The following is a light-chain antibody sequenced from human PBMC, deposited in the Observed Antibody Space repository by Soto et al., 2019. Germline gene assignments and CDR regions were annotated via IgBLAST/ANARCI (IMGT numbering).Light chain of an antibody. Sequence: QSVLTQPASVSGSPGQSITISCTGTSSDVCGYNYVSWYQQHPGKAPKLMIYDVSNRPSGVSNRFSGSKSGNTASLTISGLQAEDEADYYCAAWDDSLNGFYVFGTGTRSPS. CDR1: SSDVCGYNY. CDR3: AAWDDSLNGFYV. V-gene: IGLV2-14*01. CDR2: DVS. J-gene: IGLJ1*01.